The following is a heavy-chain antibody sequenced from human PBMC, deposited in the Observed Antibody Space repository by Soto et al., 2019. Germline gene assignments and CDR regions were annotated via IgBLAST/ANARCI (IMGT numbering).Heavy chain of an antibody. Sequence: PGGSLRLSCAISGFSVSSNYLSWVRQAPGKGLEWVSVHYSGGSTYYADSVKGRFTISRDNSKNTLYLKMNSMRAEDTAVYYCANQNRVWYYYYGMDVWGQGTTVTVSS. J-gene: IGHJ6*02. CDR3: ANQNRVWYYYYGMDV. CDR2: HYSGGST. CDR1: GFSVSSNY. V-gene: IGHV3-53*01. D-gene: IGHD2-21*01.